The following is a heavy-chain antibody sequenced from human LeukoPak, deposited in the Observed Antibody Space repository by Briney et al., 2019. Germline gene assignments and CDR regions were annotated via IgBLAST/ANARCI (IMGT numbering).Heavy chain of an antibody. D-gene: IGHD3-22*01. CDR1: GGSISSSSYY. CDR2: IYYSGST. J-gene: IGHJ4*02. Sequence: SETLSLTCTVSGGSISSSSYYWGWIRQPPGKGLEWIGSIYYSGSTYYNPSLKSRVTISVDTSKNQFSLKLSSVTAADTAVYYCARRTHYEDCFDYWGQGTLVTVSS. CDR3: ARRTHYEDCFDY. V-gene: IGHV4-39*01.